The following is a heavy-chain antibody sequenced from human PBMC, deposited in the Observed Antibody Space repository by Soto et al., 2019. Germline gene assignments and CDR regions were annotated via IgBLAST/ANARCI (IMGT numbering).Heavy chain of an antibody. D-gene: IGHD6-13*01. V-gene: IGHV4-30-4*01. CDR1: GGSISSGDDS. CDR2: IYYSGRT. Sequence: QVQLQESGPGLVKPSQTLSLTCTVSGGSISSGDDSWSWIRQPPGKCLEWIGYIYYSGRTYYNPSLKSRVTISVDTSKNQFSLKLSSVTAADTAVYYCARAHHTAAGLKFDYWGQGTLFTVSS. J-gene: IGHJ4*02. CDR3: ARAHHTAAGLKFDY.